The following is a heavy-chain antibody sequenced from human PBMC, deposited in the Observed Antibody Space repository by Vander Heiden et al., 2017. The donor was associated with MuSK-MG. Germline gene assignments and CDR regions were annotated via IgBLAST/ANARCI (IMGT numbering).Heavy chain of an antibody. J-gene: IGHJ6*02. CDR2: ISSSSSTI. CDR1: GLTFSSYS. V-gene: IGHV3-48*01. CDR3: ARDRHRLSGMDV. Sequence: VQLVEPGGGLVQPGGPLKLPCAAFGLTFSSYSMNWVRQAPGKGLEWVSYISSSSSTIYYADSVKGRFTISRDNAKNSLYLQMNSLRAEDTAVYYCARDRHRLSGMDVWGQGTTVTVSS.